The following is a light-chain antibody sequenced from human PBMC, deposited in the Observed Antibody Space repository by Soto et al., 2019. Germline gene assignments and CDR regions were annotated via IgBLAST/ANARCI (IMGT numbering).Light chain of an antibody. CDR2: GNS. CDR3: QSYDSSLSGWV. J-gene: IGLJ3*02. V-gene: IGLV1-40*01. CDR1: SSNIGAGYD. Sequence: QSVLTQPPSVSGAPGQRVTISCTGSSSNIGAGYDVHWYQQLPGTAPKLLIYGNSNRPSGVPDRFSGSKSGTSASLAIAGFQADDEADYYCQSYDSSLSGWVFGGGTKLTVL.